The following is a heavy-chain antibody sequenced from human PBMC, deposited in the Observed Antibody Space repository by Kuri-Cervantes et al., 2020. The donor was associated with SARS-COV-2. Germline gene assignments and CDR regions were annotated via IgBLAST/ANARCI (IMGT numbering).Heavy chain of an antibody. CDR2: IYYSGST. D-gene: IGHD6-19*01. V-gene: IGHV4-61*01. J-gene: IGHJ6*03. Sequence: GSLRLSCTVTGDSVNSINYYWTWIRQPPGKGLEWIGYIYYSGSTNYNPSLMSRLTISVDTSKNQFSLKLSSVTAADTALYFCARSGWYSRGVTHFYMDAWGKGTMVTVSS. CDR3: ARSGWYSRGVTHFYMDA. CDR1: GDSVNSINYY.